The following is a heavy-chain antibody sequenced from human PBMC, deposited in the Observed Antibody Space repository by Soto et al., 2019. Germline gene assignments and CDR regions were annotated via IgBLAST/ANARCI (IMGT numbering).Heavy chain of an antibody. CDR3: AKGADPSSYDFWSGYPISMFDY. J-gene: IGHJ4*02. CDR2: ISGSGGST. CDR1: GFTFSSYA. D-gene: IGHD3-3*01. Sequence: GSLRLSCAASGFTFSSYAMSWVRQAPGKGLEWVSAISGSGGSTYYADSVKGRFTISRDNSKNTLYLQMNSLRAEDTAVYYCAKGADPSSYDFWSGYPISMFDYWGQGTLVTVSS. V-gene: IGHV3-23*01.